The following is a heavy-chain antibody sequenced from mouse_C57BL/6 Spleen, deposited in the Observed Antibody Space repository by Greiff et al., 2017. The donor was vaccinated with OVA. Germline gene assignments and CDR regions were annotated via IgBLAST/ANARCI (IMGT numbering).Heavy chain of an antibody. V-gene: IGHV1-64*01. D-gene: IGHD2-3*01. CDR2: IHPNSGST. Sequence: VQLQQPGAELVKPGASVKLSCKASGYTFTSYWMHWVKQRPGQGLEWIGRIHPNSGSTNYNEKFKSKATLTVDKSSSTAYMQLSSLTSEDAAVYYCARDDLYYAMDYWGQGTSVTVSS. CDR1: GYTFTSYW. CDR3: ARDDLYYAMDY. J-gene: IGHJ4*01.